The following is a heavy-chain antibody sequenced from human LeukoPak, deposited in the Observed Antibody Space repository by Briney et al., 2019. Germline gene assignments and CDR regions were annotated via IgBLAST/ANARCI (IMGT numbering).Heavy chain of an antibody. V-gene: IGHV1-18*01. D-gene: IGHD6-13*01. CDR2: ISAYNGNT. CDR3: ARNPWAAAGPPYYYYYYYMDV. J-gene: IGHJ6*03. Sequence: ASVKVSCKASGYTFTSYGISWVRQAPGQGLEWMGWISAYNGNTNYAQKLQGRVTMTTDTSTSTAYMELRSLRSDDTAVYHCARNPWAAAGPPYYYYYYYMDVWGKGTTVTVSS. CDR1: GYTFTSYG.